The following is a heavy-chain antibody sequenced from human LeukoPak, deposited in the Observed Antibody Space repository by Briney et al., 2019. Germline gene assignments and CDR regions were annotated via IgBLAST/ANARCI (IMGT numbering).Heavy chain of an antibody. CDR2: ISGSGGST. J-gene: IGHJ6*03. Sequence: PGGTLRLSCAASGFTFSSFAMSWVRQAPGKGLEWVSAISGSGGSTYYADSVKGRFTISRDNSKNTLYLQMNSLRAEDTAVYYCAKRGGAPLNYYYYYYMDVWGKGTTVTVSS. V-gene: IGHV3-23*01. CDR1: GFTFSSFA. CDR3: AKRGGAPLNYYYYYYMDV. D-gene: IGHD4-17*01.